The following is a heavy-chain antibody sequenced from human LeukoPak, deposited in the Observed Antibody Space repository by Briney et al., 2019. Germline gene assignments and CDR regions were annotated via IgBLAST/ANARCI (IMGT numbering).Heavy chain of an antibody. J-gene: IGHJ6*03. CDR1: GFTFSSYA. Sequence: GGSLRLSCAASGFTFSSYAMHWVRQAPGKGLEWVAVISYDGSNKYYADSVKGRFTISRDNSKNTLYLQMNSLRAEDTAVYYCARDSAARRYYYMDVWGKGTTVTVSS. V-gene: IGHV3-30*17. D-gene: IGHD6-6*01. CDR2: ISYDGSNK. CDR3: ARDSAARRYYYMDV.